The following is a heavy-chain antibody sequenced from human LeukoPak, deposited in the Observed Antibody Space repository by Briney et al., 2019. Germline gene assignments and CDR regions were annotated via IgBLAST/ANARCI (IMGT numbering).Heavy chain of an antibody. J-gene: IGHJ3*02. D-gene: IGHD3-22*01. Sequence: GGSLRLSCAASGFTFSSYWMSWVRQAPGKGLEWVANIKQEGSEKYYVDSVKGRFTISRDNAKNSLYLQMNSLRAEDTAVYYCARESWITMIVDAFDIWGQGTMVTVSS. CDR2: IKQEGSEK. V-gene: IGHV3-7*01. CDR1: GFTFSSYW. CDR3: ARESWITMIVDAFDI.